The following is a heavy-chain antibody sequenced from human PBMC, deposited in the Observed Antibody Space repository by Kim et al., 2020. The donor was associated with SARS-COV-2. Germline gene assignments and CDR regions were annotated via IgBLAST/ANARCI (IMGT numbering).Heavy chain of an antibody. CDR3: ARAGGYYYGSGTSGDAFDI. CDR2: IYTSGST. J-gene: IGHJ3*02. Sequence: SETLSLTCTVSGGSISSGSYYWSWIRQPAGKGLEWIGRIYTSGSTNYNPSLKSRVTISVDTSKNQFSLKLSSVTAADTAVYYCARAGGYYYGSGTSGDAFDIWGQGTMVTVSS. V-gene: IGHV4-61*02. D-gene: IGHD3-10*01. CDR1: GGSISSGSYY.